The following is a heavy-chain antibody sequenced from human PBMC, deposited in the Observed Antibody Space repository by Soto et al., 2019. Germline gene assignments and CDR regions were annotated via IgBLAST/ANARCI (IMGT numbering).Heavy chain of an antibody. V-gene: IGHV2-5*01. J-gene: IGHJ4*02. CDR3: AHRQRVEDYYGSGSESFAY. D-gene: IGHD3-10*01. Sequence: SGPTVVNPTQTLTLPCTFSVFSLSTMAVGVGWIRQPPGEALEWLALIYWNDDKRYSPSLKSRLTITKDTSKNQVGLTMTNMEPVDTATYYCAHRQRVEDYYGSGSESFAYWGQGTLVTVPQ. CDR2: IYWNDDK. CDR1: VFSLSTMAVG.